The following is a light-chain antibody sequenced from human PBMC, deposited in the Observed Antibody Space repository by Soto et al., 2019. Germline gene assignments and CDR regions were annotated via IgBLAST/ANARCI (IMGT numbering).Light chain of an antibody. V-gene: IGKV3-20*01. CDR1: QSVTNSF. CDR3: KQYVSSPWA. CDR2: GAS. J-gene: IGKJ1*01. Sequence: EIVLAQSPGTLSLSPGERATLSCRASQSVTNSFLAWYQQKPGQAPRLLIYGASRSATGIPDSVTGSGSGTDFTLTISRLEPEDFAVDYCKQYVSSPWAFCQGTKVEI.